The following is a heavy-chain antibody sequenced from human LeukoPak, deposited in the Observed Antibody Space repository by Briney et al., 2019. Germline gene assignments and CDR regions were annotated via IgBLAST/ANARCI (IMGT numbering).Heavy chain of an antibody. CDR1: GFTVSSNY. J-gene: IGHJ4*02. V-gene: IGHV3-23*01. Sequence: GGSLRLSCAASGFTVSSNYMSWVRQAPGKGLEWVSAISGSGGSTYYADSVKGRFTISRDNSKNTLYLQMNSLRAEDTAVYYCAKDYDFWSGYQEFDYWGQGTLVTVSS. CDR2: ISGSGGST. CDR3: AKDYDFWSGYQEFDY. D-gene: IGHD3-3*01.